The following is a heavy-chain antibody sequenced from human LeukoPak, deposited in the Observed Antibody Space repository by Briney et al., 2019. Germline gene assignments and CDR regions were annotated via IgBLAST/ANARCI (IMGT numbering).Heavy chain of an antibody. Sequence: GESLRLSCAGSGFTFGGYGMHWFRQTPGKGLEWVAVIAYDGSRAFYADSVKGRFTISRDNTKNTMSVQMDDLRAEDTAVYYCTRYNNDHFDYWGQGTLVTVSS. CDR3: TRYNNDHFDY. V-gene: IGHV3-33*01. J-gene: IGHJ4*02. CDR2: IAYDGSRA. CDR1: GFTFGGYG. D-gene: IGHD1-14*01.